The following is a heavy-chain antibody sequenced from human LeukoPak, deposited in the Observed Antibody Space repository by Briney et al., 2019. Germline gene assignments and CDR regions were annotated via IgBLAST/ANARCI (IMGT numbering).Heavy chain of an antibody. J-gene: IGHJ5*02. CDR3: ARLDGYCSGGSCYSVSFVAP. CDR2: IYYSGST. V-gene: IGHV4-39*01. Sequence: PSETLSLTCTVSGGSISSSNYYWGWIRQPPGKGLEWIGSIYYSGSTYYNPSLKSRVTISVDTSKNQFSLKLSSVTAADTAVYYCARLDGYCSGGSCYSVSFVAPWGQGTLVTVSS. CDR1: GGSISSSNYY. D-gene: IGHD2-15*01.